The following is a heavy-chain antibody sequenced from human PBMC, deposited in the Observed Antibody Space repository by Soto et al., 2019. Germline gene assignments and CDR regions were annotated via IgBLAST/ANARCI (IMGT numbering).Heavy chain of an antibody. Sequence: HLLESGGTFVQTGGSLRLSCAASGFTFKSYAMNWVRQAPGKGLEWVASTPGSGGSSYYADSVKGRFTISRDNSKNTLYLDLNSLKAEDTAMYYCARGGSTGWFYFDFGAREPWSPSPQ. CDR3: ARGGSTGWFYFD. CDR2: TPGSGGSS. J-gene: IGHJ4*02. CDR1: GFTFKSYA. D-gene: IGHD6-19*01. V-gene: IGHV3-23*01.